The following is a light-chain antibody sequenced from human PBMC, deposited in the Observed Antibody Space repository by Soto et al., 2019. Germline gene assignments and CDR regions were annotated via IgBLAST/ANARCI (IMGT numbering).Light chain of an antibody. V-gene: IGKV4-1*01. CDR2: WAS. CDR3: QQYYSPPYT. CDR1: QSVLHSPNNKNY. Sequence: DIVMTQSPDSLAVSLGERATVNCKSSQSVLHSPNNKNYLTWYQQKPGQPPKLLFYWASTRESGVPDRFSGSGSGTDFTLTISSLQAEDLAVYYCQQYYSPPYTFGQGTKLEI. J-gene: IGKJ2*01.